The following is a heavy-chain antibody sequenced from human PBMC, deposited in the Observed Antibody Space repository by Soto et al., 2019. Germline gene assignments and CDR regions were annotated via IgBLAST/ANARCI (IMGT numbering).Heavy chain of an antibody. V-gene: IGHV2-5*02. J-gene: IGHJ4*02. CDR1: GFSLSTNGVG. CDR3: AYTNWNFQVY. Sequence: QITLKESGPTLVKPTQTLTLTCTFSGFSLSTNGVGVGWIRQPPGKALEWLALIYWDDDKRYSPSLKSRLTITKDTSKAQVVLTMTNVDPVDTATYYCAYTNWNFQVYGGQGALVTVSS. D-gene: IGHD1-1*01. CDR2: IYWDDDK.